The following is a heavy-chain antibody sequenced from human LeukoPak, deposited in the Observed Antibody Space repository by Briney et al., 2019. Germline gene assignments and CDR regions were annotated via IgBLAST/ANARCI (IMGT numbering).Heavy chain of an antibody. CDR3: ARGLQSSGYAFDI. Sequence: SQTLSLTCAISGDSVSSNSAAWNWIRQSPSRGPEWLGRKHYRSKWYNDYAVSVKSRITINPDTSKNQFSLQLNSVTPEDTAVYYCARGLQSSGYAFDIWGQGTMVTVSS. J-gene: IGHJ3*02. D-gene: IGHD6-19*01. CDR1: GDSVSSNSAA. V-gene: IGHV6-1*01. CDR2: KHYRSKWYN.